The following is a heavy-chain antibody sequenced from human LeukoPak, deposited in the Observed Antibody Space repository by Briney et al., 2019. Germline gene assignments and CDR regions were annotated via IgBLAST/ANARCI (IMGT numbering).Heavy chain of an antibody. CDR2: IRNKANGGTT. CDR3: SRFYSSGWASGAFDI. J-gene: IGHJ3*02. CDR1: GFTFSDYA. D-gene: IGHD3-22*01. Sequence: PGRSLRLSCTTSGFTFSDYAVSWVRQAPGEGQEWIGFIRNKANGGTTEYAASVKGRFTISRDDSKTIAHLQMSSLKTEDTAVYYCSRFYSSGWASGAFDIWGQGTMVTVSS. V-gene: IGHV3-49*04.